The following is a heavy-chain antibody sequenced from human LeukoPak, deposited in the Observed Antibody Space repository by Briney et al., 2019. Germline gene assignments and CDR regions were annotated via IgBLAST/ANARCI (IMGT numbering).Heavy chain of an antibody. CDR3: ARDYDSLDY. D-gene: IGHD3-9*01. J-gene: IGHJ4*02. CDR2: IIPILGIA. Sequence: SVKVSCKASGYPFTTYDMTWVRQAPGQGLEWMGRIIPILGIANYAQKFQGRVTITADKSTSTAYMELSSLRSEDTAVYYCARDYDSLDYWGQGTLVTVSS. V-gene: IGHV1-69*04. CDR1: GYPFTTYD.